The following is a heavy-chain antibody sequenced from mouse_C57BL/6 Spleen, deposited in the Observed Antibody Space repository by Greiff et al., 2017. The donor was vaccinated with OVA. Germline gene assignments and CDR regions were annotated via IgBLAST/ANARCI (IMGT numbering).Heavy chain of an antibody. CDR1: GYTFTSYW. CDR3: ARGKNYYGSSYGWDY. CDR2: IYPGSGST. V-gene: IGHV1-55*01. Sequence: VQLQQPGAELVKPGASVKMSCKASGYTFTSYWITWVKQRPGQGLEWIGDIYPGSGSTNYNEKFKSKATLTVDTSSSTAYMQLSSLTSEDSAVYYCARGKNYYGSSYGWDYWGQGTTLTVSS. J-gene: IGHJ2*01. D-gene: IGHD1-1*01.